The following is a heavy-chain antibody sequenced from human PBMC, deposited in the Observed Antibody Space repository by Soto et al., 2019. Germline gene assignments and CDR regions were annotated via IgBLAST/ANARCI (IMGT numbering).Heavy chain of an antibody. CDR3: ARGVYCSGGRCPLDY. CDR1: GFTFSSYS. CDR2: ISSSSSYI. Sequence: EVQLAESGGGLVKPGWSLRLSCVASGFTFSSYSMNWVRQAPGKGLEWVSSISSSSSYIYYADSVNGRFTISRDNAKNLLYLQMNSLRAEDTAVYYCARGVYCSGGRCPLDYGGQGPLVTVSS. D-gene: IGHD2-15*01. J-gene: IGHJ4*02. V-gene: IGHV3-21*01.